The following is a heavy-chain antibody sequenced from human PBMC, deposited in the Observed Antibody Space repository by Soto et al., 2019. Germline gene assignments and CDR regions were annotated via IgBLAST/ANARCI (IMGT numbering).Heavy chain of an antibody. V-gene: IGHV3-30*18. J-gene: IGHJ6*03. Sequence: GWSLRLSCAASGFTFSSYVMHWVRQAPGKGLEWVAVISYDGSNKYYADSVKGRFTISRDNSKNTLYLQMNSLRAEDTAVYYCAKDSGYYYYMDVWGKGTTVTVSS. D-gene: IGHD3-10*01. CDR2: ISYDGSNK. CDR3: AKDSGYYYYMDV. CDR1: GFTFSSYV.